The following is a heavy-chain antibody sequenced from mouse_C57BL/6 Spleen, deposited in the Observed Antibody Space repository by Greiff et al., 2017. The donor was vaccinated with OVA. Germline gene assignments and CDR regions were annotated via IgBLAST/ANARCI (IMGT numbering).Heavy chain of an antibody. Sequence: QVQLQQPGAELVMPGASVKLSCKASGYTFTSYWMHWVKQRPGPGLEWIGEIDPSDSYTNYNQKFKGKSTLTVDKSSSTAYMQLSSLTSEDSAVYYCARRGLGYSDYWGQGTTLTVSS. CDR2: IDPSDSYT. CDR1: GYTFTSYW. V-gene: IGHV1-69*01. CDR3: ARRGLGYSDY. J-gene: IGHJ2*01. D-gene: IGHD3-3*01.